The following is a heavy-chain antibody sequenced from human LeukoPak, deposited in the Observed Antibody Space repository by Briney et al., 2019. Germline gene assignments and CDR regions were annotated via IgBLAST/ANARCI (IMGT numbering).Heavy chain of an antibody. CDR2: MYYSWSC. CDR1: ADSIGSSSYY. CDR3: ATLTYYYSYLAV. V-gene: IGHV4-39*01. J-gene: IGHJ6*03. Sequence: PSETLSLTCTLSADSIGSSSYYWGWLRQAPGKGLEWIGSMYYSWSCSYSPSLKSRVTISLDTSNNRFSLKLNSVTAADTAVYYCATLTYYYSYLAVWGKGTTVTVSS.